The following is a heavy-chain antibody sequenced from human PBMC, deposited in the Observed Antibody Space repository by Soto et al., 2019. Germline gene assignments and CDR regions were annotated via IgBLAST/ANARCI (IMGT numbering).Heavy chain of an antibody. J-gene: IGHJ6*01. CDR1: GGSISSGGYY. CDR2: IYYSGST. Sequence: SETLSLTCTVSGGSISSGGYYWSWIRQHPGKGLEWIGYIYYSGSTYYNPSLKSRVTISVDTSKNQFSLKLTSVTAADTAVYYCARDRLMSIAGTARHYFRLVVLGQGITVSVSP. V-gene: IGHV4-31*03. CDR3: ARDRLMSIAGTARHYFRLVV. D-gene: IGHD6-13*01.